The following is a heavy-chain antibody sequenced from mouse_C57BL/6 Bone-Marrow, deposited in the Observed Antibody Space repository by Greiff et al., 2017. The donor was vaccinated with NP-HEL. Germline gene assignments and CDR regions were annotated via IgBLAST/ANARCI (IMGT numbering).Heavy chain of an antibody. CDR1: GFTFSDYG. V-gene: IGHV5-17*01. CDR3: ARPLYYGSLYAMDY. D-gene: IGHD1-1*01. Sequence: EVKVEESGGGLVKPGGSLKLSCAASGFTFSDYGMHWVRQAPEKGLEWVAYISSGSSTIYYADTVKGRFTISRDNAKNTLFLQMTSLRSEDTAMYYCARPLYYGSLYAMDYWGQGTSVTVSS. CDR2: ISSGSSTI. J-gene: IGHJ4*01.